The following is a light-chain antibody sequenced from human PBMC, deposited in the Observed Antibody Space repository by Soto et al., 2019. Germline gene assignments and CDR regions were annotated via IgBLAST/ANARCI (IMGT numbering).Light chain of an antibody. J-gene: IGKJ1*01. CDR2: GAS. V-gene: IGKV3-20*01. CDR1: QSVDSTY. Sequence: EIVLTQSPGTLSLSPGERATLSCRASQSVDSTYLAWYQQKPGQAPKVLIYGASTRATGIPDRFSGRGSGTDFTLTISRLEPEDFAVYYCQQYGSSPRTFGQGTKVEIK. CDR3: QQYGSSPRT.